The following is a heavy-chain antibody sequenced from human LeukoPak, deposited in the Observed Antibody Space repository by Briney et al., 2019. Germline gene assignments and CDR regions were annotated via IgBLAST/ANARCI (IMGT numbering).Heavy chain of an antibody. V-gene: IGHV3-20*04. CDR2: INWNGGST. Sequence: GGSLRLSCAASGFTVSSNYMSWVRQAPGKGLEWVSGINWNGGSTGYADSVKGRFTISRDNAKNSLYLQMNSLRAEDTALYYRARDLSAYCGGDCPFDYWGQGTLVTVSS. J-gene: IGHJ4*02. D-gene: IGHD2-21*02. CDR1: GFTVSSNY. CDR3: ARDLSAYCGGDCPFDY.